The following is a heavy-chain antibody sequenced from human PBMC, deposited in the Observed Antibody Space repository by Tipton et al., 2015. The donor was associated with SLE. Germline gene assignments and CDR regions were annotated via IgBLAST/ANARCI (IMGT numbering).Heavy chain of an antibody. CDR1: GYSISSGYY. CDR2: IYHSGST. J-gene: IGHJ4*02. V-gene: IGHV4-38-2*02. Sequence: LRLSCTVSGYSISSGYYWGWIQQPPGKGLEWIGSIYHSGSTYYNPSLKSRVTISVDTSKNQFSLKLSSVTAADTAVYYCASGVEGGGFDYWGQGTLVTVSS. D-gene: IGHD1-1*01. CDR3: ASGVEGGGFDY.